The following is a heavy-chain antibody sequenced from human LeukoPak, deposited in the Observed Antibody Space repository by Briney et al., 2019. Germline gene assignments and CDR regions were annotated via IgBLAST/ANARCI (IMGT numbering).Heavy chain of an antibody. V-gene: IGHV3-48*03. Sequence: PGGSLRLSCAASGDTFSRYEMNWGRQAPGKGVEWVSYISSSGSTIYYADTVNGRFTISRDNAKNSLYLQINSLRAEDTAVYYCARYYGGVLNYWGQGTLVTVSS. J-gene: IGHJ4*02. CDR3: ARYYGGVLNY. CDR1: GDTFSRYE. D-gene: IGHD4-17*01. CDR2: ISSSGSTI.